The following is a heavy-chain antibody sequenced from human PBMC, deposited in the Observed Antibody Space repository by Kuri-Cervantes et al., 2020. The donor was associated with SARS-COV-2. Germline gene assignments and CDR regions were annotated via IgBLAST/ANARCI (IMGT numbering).Heavy chain of an antibody. Sequence: GGSLRLSCAASGFTFSSYSMNWVRQAPGKGLEWVSAISGSDASTYYADSVKGRFSISRDTSNNTLFLQMNSLRAEDTAVYYCAKPRGGDFWNSYYPYSYYMDVWGKGTTVTVSS. CDR2: ISGSDAST. CDR1: GFTFSSYS. V-gene: IGHV3-23*01. CDR3: AKPRGGDFWNSYYPYSYYMDV. J-gene: IGHJ6*03. D-gene: IGHD3-3*01.